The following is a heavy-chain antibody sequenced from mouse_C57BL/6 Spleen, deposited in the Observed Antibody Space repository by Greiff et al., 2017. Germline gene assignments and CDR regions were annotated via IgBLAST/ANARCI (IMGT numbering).Heavy chain of an antibody. J-gene: IGHJ4*01. CDR3: ARRDAMDY. CDR1: GFTFSSYT. V-gene: IGHV5-9*01. CDR2: ISGGGGNT. Sequence: EVKVVESGGGLVKPGGSLKLSCAASGFTFSSYTMSWVRQTPEKRLEWVATISGGGGNTYYPDSVKGRFTISRDNAKNTLYLQMSSLRSEDTALYYCARRDAMDYWGQGTSVTVSS.